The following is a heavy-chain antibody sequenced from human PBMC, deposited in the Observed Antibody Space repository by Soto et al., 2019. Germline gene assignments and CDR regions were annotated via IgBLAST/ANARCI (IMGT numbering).Heavy chain of an antibody. J-gene: IGHJ4*02. CDR2: IIPIFGTA. CDR1: GGTFSSYA. V-gene: IGHV1-69*13. Sequence: SVKVSCKASGGTFSSYAISWVRQAPGQGLEWMGGIIPIFGTANYAQKFQGRVTITADESTSTAYMELSSLRSEDTAVYYCARGGPDSSGWSAMGYWGQGTLVTVSS. CDR3: ARGGPDSSGWSAMGY. D-gene: IGHD6-19*01.